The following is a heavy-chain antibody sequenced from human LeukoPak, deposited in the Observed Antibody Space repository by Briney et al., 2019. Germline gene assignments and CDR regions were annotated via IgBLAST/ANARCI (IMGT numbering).Heavy chain of an antibody. D-gene: IGHD3-16*01. CDR1: GFHSRNYW. CDR3: ARLGGETTRFDL. J-gene: IGHJ5*02. V-gene: IGHV3-7*02. Sequence: GVSLRLSCAASGFHSRNYWLRCVRHTPGRGLDWMANIKQEGNLKYYVDSVKGRFTISRDNADNSLYLQMNSLRVEDTAVYYCARLGGETTRFDLWGQGALVTVSS. CDR2: IKQEGNLK.